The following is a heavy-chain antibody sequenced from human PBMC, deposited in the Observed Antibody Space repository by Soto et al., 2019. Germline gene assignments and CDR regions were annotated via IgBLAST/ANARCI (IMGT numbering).Heavy chain of an antibody. V-gene: IGHV3-48*02. D-gene: IGHD2-15*01. Sequence: EVQLVESGGGLVQPGGSLRLSCAASGFTLSTYSVNWVRQAPGKGPEWISYIRNSGTTIYYADSVKGRFTISRDNAKNSLFLQMNSLRDEDTAVYYCARDGCGGGLCYPWYNYGMDVWGQGTTVTVSS. J-gene: IGHJ6*02. CDR2: IRNSGTTI. CDR3: ARDGCGGGLCYPWYNYGMDV. CDR1: GFTLSTYS.